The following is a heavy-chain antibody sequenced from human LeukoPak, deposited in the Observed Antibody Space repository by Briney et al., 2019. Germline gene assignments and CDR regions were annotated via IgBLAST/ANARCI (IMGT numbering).Heavy chain of an antibody. V-gene: IGHV3-33*01. Sequence: GGSLRLSCAASGFTFTSYGMHWVRQAPGKGLEWVAVIWYDGRNKYYVDSVKGRFTISRDNSKNTVYLQMNSLRAEDTAVYSCARDLSIAVFDYWGQGTLVTVSS. CDR2: IWYDGRNK. J-gene: IGHJ4*02. D-gene: IGHD6-19*01. CDR3: ARDLSIAVFDY. CDR1: GFTFTSYG.